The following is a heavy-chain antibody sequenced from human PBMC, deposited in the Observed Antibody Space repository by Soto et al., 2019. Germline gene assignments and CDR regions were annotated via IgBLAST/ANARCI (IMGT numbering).Heavy chain of an antibody. D-gene: IGHD3-3*01. CDR1: GFTFSSYA. CDR2: ISGSGGST. CDR3: AKSTQRDELRFLEWSFDY. V-gene: IGHV3-23*01. J-gene: IGHJ4*02. Sequence: EVQLLESGGGLVQPGGSLRLSCAASGFTFSSYAMSWVRQAPGKGLEWVSAISGSGGSTYYADSVKGRFTISRDNSKNTLYLQMNSLRAEDTAVYYCAKSTQRDELRFLEWSFDYWGQGTLVTVSS.